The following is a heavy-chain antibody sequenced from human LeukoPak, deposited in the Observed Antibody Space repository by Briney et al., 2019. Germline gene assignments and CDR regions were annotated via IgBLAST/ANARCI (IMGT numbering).Heavy chain of an antibody. Sequence: GGSLRLSCAASGFNFVNYAMHWVRQAPGKGLDWVALISYDGSFQSYVDSVKGRFTISRDSSTNTVSLQMNSLRDEDTAMYYCAREIRGYYAAYWGQGILVTVSS. CDR1: GFNFVNYA. V-gene: IGHV3-30*04. D-gene: IGHD3-3*01. J-gene: IGHJ4*02. CDR3: AREIRGYYAAY. CDR2: ISYDGSFQ.